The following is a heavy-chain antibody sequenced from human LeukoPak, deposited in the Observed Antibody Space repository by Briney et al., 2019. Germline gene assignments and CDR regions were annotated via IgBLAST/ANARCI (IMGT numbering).Heavy chain of an antibody. Sequence: PGGSLRLSCAASGFTFSSYRMNWIRQAPGKGLEWVSYISSGSSTIYYADSVKGRFTISRDNAKNSLYLQMNSLRAEDTAVYYCARGGYDYNAFFDHWGQGTLVTVSS. J-gene: IGHJ4*02. CDR3: ARGGYDYNAFFDH. V-gene: IGHV3-48*01. CDR2: ISSGSSTI. D-gene: IGHD5-12*01. CDR1: GFTFSSYR.